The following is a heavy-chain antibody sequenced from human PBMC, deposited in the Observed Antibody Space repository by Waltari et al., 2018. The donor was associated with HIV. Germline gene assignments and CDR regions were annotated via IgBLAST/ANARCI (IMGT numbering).Heavy chain of an antibody. CDR3: ATDRGPEAPVFGVVHIYGWFDP. CDR2: INVGNGNT. Sequence: QVQLVQSGAEVKKPGAQGRISCKASGYSFTRYAIPWLRQASGQRLEWMGWINVGNGNTKYSKNLEGRVTITTDTSADISYMELSSLRFEDTAVYYCATDRGPEAPVFGVVHIYGWFDPWGQGTQVTVSS. J-gene: IGHJ5*02. CDR1: GYSFTRYA. V-gene: IGHV1-3*01. D-gene: IGHD3-3*01.